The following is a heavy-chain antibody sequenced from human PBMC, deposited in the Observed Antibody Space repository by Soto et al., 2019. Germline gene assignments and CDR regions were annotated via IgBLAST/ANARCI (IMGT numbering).Heavy chain of an antibody. J-gene: IGHJ4*02. D-gene: IGHD3-22*01. Sequence: SETLSLTCAVSGYSISSGYYWGCIRQPPGKGLEWIGSIYHSGSTYYNPSLKSRVTISVDTSKNQFSLKLSSVTAADTAVYYCARASDSSGYPAYYWGQGTLVTVSS. CDR3: ARASDSSGYPAYY. CDR2: IYHSGST. V-gene: IGHV4-38-2*01. CDR1: GYSISSGYY.